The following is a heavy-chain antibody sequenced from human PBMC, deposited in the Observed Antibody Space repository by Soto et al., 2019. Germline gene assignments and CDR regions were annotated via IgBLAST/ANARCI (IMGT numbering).Heavy chain of an antibody. V-gene: IGHV4-39*01. J-gene: IGHJ3*01. CDR1: GGSISSSSYY. CDR3: ARHNWNDLRRSLGAFDF. D-gene: IGHD1-20*01. CDR2: IYYSGST. Sequence: QLQLQESGPGLVKPSETLSLTCTVSGGSISSSSYYWGWIRQPPGKGLEWIGSIYYSGSTYYNPSLKSRVTISVDTSKNQFSLKLSSVTAADTAVYYCARHNWNDLRRSLGAFDFWGQGTMLTVSS.